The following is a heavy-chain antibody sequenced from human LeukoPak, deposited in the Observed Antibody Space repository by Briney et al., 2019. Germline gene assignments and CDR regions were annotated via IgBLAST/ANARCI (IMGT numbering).Heavy chain of an antibody. Sequence: GGSLRLSCAAPGFTFSSYWMSWARQAPGKGLGWVANIKQDGSEKYYVDPVKGRFTISRDNAKNSLYLQMNSLRAEDTAVYYCARDNLAGRGYYYGMDVWGQGTTVTVSS. V-gene: IGHV3-7*01. CDR1: GFTFSSYW. CDR2: IKQDGSEK. CDR3: ARDNLAGRGYYYGMDV. J-gene: IGHJ6*02.